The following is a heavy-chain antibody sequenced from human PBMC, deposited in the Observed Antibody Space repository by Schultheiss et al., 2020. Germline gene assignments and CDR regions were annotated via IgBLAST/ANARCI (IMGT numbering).Heavy chain of an antibody. V-gene: IGHV4-34*01. CDR1: GGSISSYY. D-gene: IGHD6-13*01. CDR2: INHSGST. Sequence: SETLSLTCTVSGGSISSYYWSWIRQPPGKGLEWIGEINHSGSTYYNPSLKSRVTISVDTSKNQFSLKLSSVTAADTAVYYCAISGYSSSWYYPGDYWGQGTLVTVSS. J-gene: IGHJ4*02. CDR3: AISGYSSSWYYPGDY.